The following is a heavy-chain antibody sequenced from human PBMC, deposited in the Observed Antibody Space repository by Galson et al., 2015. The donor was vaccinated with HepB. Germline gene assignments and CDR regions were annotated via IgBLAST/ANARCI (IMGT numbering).Heavy chain of an antibody. Sequence: SLRLSCAASGFIFSSFGMHWVRQAPGKGLEWVGVIWSDGSNKYYADFVKGRFTISRDNSKNTVYLRMNSVRVEDTAVYYCAREGPYASSCMGYWGRGSLVTVSS. J-gene: IGHJ4*02. CDR1: GFIFSSFG. CDR2: IWSDGSNK. CDR3: AREGPYASSCMGY. D-gene: IGHD6-13*01. V-gene: IGHV3-33*01.